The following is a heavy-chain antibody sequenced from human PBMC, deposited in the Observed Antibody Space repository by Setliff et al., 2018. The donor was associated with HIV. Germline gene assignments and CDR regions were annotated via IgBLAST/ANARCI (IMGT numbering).Heavy chain of an antibody. J-gene: IGHJ4*02. V-gene: IGHV4-39*07. CDR3: ARSSTAGFDF. CDR2: ISXXXT. D-gene: IGHD6-19*01. Sequence: IRQPPGKGLXWIGSISXXXTXXXPSLKSRVTISVDRSKDQFSLKMTSVTAADTAIYYCARSSTAGFDFWGQGTLVTVSS.